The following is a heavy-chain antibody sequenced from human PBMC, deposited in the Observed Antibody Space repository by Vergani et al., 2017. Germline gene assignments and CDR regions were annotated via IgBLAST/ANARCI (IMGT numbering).Heavy chain of an antibody. J-gene: IGHJ5*01. CDR1: GFSFNTYW. D-gene: IGHD2/OR15-2a*01. Sequence: EVQLVESGGGSVQSGGSLRLSCVASGFSFNTYWMHWVRQVPGKGLMWVARIDEYGNIATYGDFETGRFTISRNNAKNTVFLQMNNLGADDAGVYYCVRTEYGNGTACNTRFDSWGQGALVTVSS. CDR3: VRTEYGNGTACNTRFDS. V-gene: IGHV3-74*03. CDR2: IDEYGNIA.